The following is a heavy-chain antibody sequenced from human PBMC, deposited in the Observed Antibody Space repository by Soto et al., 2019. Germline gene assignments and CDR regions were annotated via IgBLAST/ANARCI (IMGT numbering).Heavy chain of an antibody. CDR3: ARDFTTRSYGVDV. CDR2: INPNSGGT. CDR1: GYTFTGAY. Sequence: QAQLVQSGAEVKKPGASVKVSCKASGYTFTGAYIHWVRQAPGQGLEWMGCINPNSGGTEFAQKFQGRVTVTRDTSITTVYMEMNRLRSDDTGVYYCARDFTTRSYGVDVWGQGTAVTASS. J-gene: IGHJ6*02. V-gene: IGHV1-2*02. D-gene: IGHD3-10*01.